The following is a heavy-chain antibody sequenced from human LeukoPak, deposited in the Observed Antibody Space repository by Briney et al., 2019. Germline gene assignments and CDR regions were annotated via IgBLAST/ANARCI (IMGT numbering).Heavy chain of an antibody. Sequence: SCKASGYTFTSYGISWVRQAPGKGLEWVAVISYGGSNTYYGDSVKGRFTISRDNSKNTLYLQMNSLRVEDTAVYYCARGQFRFSDYDSSGFDYWGQGTLVTVSS. J-gene: IGHJ4*02. D-gene: IGHD3-22*01. CDR3: ARGQFRFSDYDSSGFDY. V-gene: IGHV3-30*03. CDR2: ISYGGSNT. CDR1: GYTFTSYG.